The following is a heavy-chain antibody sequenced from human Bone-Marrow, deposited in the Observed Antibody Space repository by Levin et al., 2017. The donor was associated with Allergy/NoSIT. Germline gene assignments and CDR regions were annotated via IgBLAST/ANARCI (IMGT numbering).Heavy chain of an antibody. CDR3: ATGSGSYKIYFAS. CDR1: GGSISSGNYY. CDR2: IYFSGST. V-gene: IGHV4-30-4*01. J-gene: IGHJ4*02. Sequence: PSETLSLTCTVSGGSISSGNYYWSWIRQPPGKGLEWIGYIYFSGSTYYNPSLKSRLTISVDTSKNQFSLNLTSVTAADTAVYSCATGSGSYKIYFASWGQGPLVTVSS. D-gene: IGHD3-10*01.